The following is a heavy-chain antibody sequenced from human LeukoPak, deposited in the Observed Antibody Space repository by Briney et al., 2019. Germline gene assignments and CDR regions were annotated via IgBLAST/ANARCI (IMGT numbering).Heavy chain of an antibody. V-gene: IGHV3-11*01. CDR1: GFTFSDYY. CDR2: ISSSGSTI. Sequence: TSGGSLRLSCAASGFTFSDYYMSWIRQAPGKGLEWVSYISSSGSTIYHADSVKGRFTISRDNAKNSLYLQMNSLRAEDTAVYYCARDVPYFYGMDVWGQGTTVTVSS. CDR3: ARDVPYFYGMDV. J-gene: IGHJ6*02.